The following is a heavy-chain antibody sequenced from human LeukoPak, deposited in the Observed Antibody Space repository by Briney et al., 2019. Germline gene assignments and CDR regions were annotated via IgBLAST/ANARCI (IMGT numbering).Heavy chain of an antibody. CDR2: ISSSSSYI. Sequence: PGGSLRLSCAASGFTFSSYSMNWVRQAPGKGLEWVSSISSSSSYIYYADSVKGRFTISRDNSKNTLYLQMNSLRAEDTAIYYCAKDFEYSSAPGAYDVWGEGTMVTVSS. CDR1: GFTFSSYS. V-gene: IGHV3-21*04. CDR3: AKDFEYSSAPGAYDV. J-gene: IGHJ3*01. D-gene: IGHD6-6*01.